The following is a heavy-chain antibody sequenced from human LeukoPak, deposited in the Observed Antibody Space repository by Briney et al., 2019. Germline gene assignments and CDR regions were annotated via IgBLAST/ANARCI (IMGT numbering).Heavy chain of an antibody. J-gene: IGHJ4*02. D-gene: IGHD3-10*01. V-gene: IGHV4-59*05. CDR1: GGSISSYY. CDR2: IYYSGST. Sequence: SETLSLTCTVSGGSISSYYWSWIRQPPGKGLEWIGSIYYSGSTYYNPSLKNRVTISVDTSKKQFSLNLSPVTAADTAVYYCARYSGLRGGVVDYWGQGTLITVSS. CDR3: ARYSGLRGGVVDY.